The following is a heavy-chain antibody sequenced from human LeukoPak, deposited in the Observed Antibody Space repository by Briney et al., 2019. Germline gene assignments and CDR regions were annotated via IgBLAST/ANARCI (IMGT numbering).Heavy chain of an antibody. Sequence: GGSLRLSCAASGFTFSDYGFLWVRQAPGKGLEWVAIIWYDGSKTYYADSVKGRFTISRDNSKNTLYLQMNSLGAEDTAVYYCATDEGHFDSGSSRSAHWGQGTLVTVSS. D-gene: IGHD3-10*01. J-gene: IGHJ4*02. V-gene: IGHV3-33*01. CDR2: IWYDGSKT. CDR1: GFTFSDYG. CDR3: ATDEGHFDSGSSRSAH.